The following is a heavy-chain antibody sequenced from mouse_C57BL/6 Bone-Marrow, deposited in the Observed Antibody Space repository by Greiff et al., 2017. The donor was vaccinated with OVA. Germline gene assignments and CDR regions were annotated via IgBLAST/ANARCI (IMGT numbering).Heavy chain of an antibody. D-gene: IGHD2-2*01. CDR3: ARDADGYDYWYFDV. J-gene: IGHJ1*03. CDR2: INYDGSST. CDR1: GFTFSDYY. Sequence: EVKVVESAGGLVQPGSSLKLSCTASGFTFSDYYMAWVRQVPEKGLEWVANINYDGSSTYYLDSLKSRFIISRDNAKNILYLQMSSLKSEDTATYYCARDADGYDYWYFDVWGTGTTVTVSS. V-gene: IGHV5-16*01.